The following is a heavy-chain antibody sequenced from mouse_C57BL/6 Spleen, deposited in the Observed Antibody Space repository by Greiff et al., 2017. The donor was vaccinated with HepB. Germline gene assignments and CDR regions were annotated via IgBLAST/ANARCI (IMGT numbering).Heavy chain of an antibody. CDR1: GYTFTGYW. D-gene: IGHD3-3*01. CDR3: ARRGLGWFAY. CDR2: ILPGSGST. J-gene: IGHJ3*01. Sequence: QVQLQQSGAELMKPGASVKLSCKATGYTFTGYWIEWVKQRPGHGLEWIGEILPGSGSTNYTEKFKGKATFTADTSSNTAYMQLSSLTTEDSAIYYCARRGLGWFAYWGQGTLVTVSA. V-gene: IGHV1-9*01.